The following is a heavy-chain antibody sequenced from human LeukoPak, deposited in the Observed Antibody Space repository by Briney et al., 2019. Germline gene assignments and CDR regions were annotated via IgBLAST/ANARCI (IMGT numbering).Heavy chain of an antibody. Sequence: ASVKVSCNTSGYTSTSYGISWVRQAPGQGLEYMGWINTYNGHTNYAQKLQGRVTVTTDTSTSTAYLELRSLRSDDTAVCYCARDGPRGYFQHWGQGTLITVSS. CDR3: ARDGPRGYFQH. V-gene: IGHV1-18*01. CDR1: GYTSTSYG. J-gene: IGHJ1*01. D-gene: IGHD1-14*01. CDR2: INTYNGHT.